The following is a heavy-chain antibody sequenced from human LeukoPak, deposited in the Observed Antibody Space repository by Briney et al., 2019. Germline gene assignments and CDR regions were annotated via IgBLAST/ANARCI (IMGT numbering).Heavy chain of an antibody. Sequence: GASVKVSCKASGYTFSDYYLHWVRQAPGQGLEWMGWINPKSGGTKYAQKFQGRVTMTRDTSISTAYMELTRLTSDDSATYYCARGALYYYDSSGLGNWFDSWGQGTLVTVSS. V-gene: IGHV1-2*02. D-gene: IGHD3-22*01. CDR2: INPKSGGT. J-gene: IGHJ5*01. CDR3: ARGALYYYDSSGLGNWFDS. CDR1: GYTFSDYY.